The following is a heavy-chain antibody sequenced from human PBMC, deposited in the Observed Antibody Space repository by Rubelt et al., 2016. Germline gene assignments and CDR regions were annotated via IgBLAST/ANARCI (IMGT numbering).Heavy chain of an antibody. V-gene: IGHV4-4*02. Sequence: QVQLQESGPGLVKPSGTLSLTCAVSGGSLISSNWWIWVRQPPGKGLEWIGYIYYSGSTNSHPSLKRRVTTSVHTPKNHFYLKLSSLTAADTAVYFCARHGPKYQMFYFENWGQGTLVTVSS. J-gene: IGHJ4*02. CDR3: ARHGPKYQMFYFEN. D-gene: IGHD2-2*01. CDR2: IYYSGST. CDR1: GGSLISSNW.